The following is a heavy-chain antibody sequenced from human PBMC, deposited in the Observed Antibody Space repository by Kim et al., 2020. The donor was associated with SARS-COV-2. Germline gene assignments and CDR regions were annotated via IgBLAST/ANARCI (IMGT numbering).Heavy chain of an antibody. V-gene: IGHV3-30*18. CDR1: GFTFSSYG. CDR2: ISYDGSNK. Sequence: GGSLRLSCAASGFTFSSYGMHWVRQAPGKGLEWVAVISYDGSNKYYADSVKGRFTISRDNSKNTLYLQMNSLRAEDTAVYYCAKANWFDPWGQGTLVTVSS. J-gene: IGHJ5*02. CDR3: AKANWFDP.